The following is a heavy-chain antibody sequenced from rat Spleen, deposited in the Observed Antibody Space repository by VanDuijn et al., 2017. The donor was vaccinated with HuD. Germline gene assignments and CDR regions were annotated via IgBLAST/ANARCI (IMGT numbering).Heavy chain of an antibody. CDR2: INVAGDTT. Sequence: EVQLVKSGGGLVQPGRSLKLSCEASGFTFNNYDMAWVRQAPTKGLEWIASINVAGDTTYYRDSVKGRFTFSRDNARNILYLQMDSLRSEDTATYYCASRPILRVYVRLYFDYWGQGVMVTVSS. D-gene: IGHD1-9*01. J-gene: IGHJ2*01. V-gene: IGHV5S13*01. CDR3: ASRPILRVYVRLYFDY. CDR1: GFTFNNYD.